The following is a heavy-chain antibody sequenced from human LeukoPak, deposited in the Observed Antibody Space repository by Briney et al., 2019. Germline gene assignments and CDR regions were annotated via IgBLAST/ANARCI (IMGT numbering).Heavy chain of an antibody. J-gene: IGHJ4*02. D-gene: IGHD6-13*01. CDR1: GGSISSYY. V-gene: IGHV4-59*01. Sequence: SETLSLTCTVSGGSISSYYWSWIRQPPGKGLEWIGYIYYSGSTNYNPSLKSRVTISVDTPKNQFSLKLSSVTAADTAVYYCARSSSWFSPFDYGGQGTLVTVSS. CDR2: IYYSGST. CDR3: ARSSSWFSPFDY.